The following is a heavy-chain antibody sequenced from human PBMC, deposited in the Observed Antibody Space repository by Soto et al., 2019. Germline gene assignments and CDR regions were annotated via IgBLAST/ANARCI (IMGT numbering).Heavy chain of an antibody. Sequence: RQAPAQRLEWMGWINAGNGNTKYSQKFQGRVTITRDTSASTAYMELSSLRSEDTAVYYCANHRDLLSFPTQRSSDL. CDR3: ANHRDLLSFPTQRSSDL. J-gene: IGHJ2*01. D-gene: IGHD2-15*01. V-gene: IGHV1-3*01. CDR2: INAGNGNT.